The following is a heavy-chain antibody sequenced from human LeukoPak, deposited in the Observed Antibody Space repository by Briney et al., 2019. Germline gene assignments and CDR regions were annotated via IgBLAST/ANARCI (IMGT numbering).Heavy chain of an antibody. J-gene: IGHJ4*02. Sequence: SETLSLTCAVYGGSFSGYYWSWIRQPPGKGLEWIGEINHSGSTNYNPSLKSRVTISVDTSKNQFSLKLSSVTAADTAVYYCARDPYLITGTGFDYWGQGTLVTVSS. CDR2: INHSGST. V-gene: IGHV4-34*01. D-gene: IGHD1-20*01. CDR1: GGSFSGYY. CDR3: ARDPYLITGTGFDY.